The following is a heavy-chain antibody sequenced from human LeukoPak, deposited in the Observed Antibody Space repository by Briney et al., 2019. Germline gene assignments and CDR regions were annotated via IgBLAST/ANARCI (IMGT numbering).Heavy chain of an antibody. D-gene: IGHD3-10*01. Sequence: PSETLSLTCTVSGGSISSGDYYWSWIRQPPGKGLEWIGYIYYSGSTYYNPSLKSRVTISVDTSKNQFSLKLSSVTAADTAVYYCASWEYYYGSGSLDYWGQGTLVTVSS. J-gene: IGHJ4*02. CDR2: IYYSGST. CDR3: ASWEYYYGSGSLDY. CDR1: GGSISSGDYY. V-gene: IGHV4-30-4*01.